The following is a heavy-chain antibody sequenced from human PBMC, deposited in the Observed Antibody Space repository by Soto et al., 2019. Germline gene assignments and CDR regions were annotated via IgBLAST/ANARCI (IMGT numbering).Heavy chain of an antibody. CDR3: ARGSPITIFGVVTAYNWFDP. CDR1: GGTFSSYA. V-gene: IGHV1-69*13. J-gene: IGHJ5*02. Sequence: SVKVSCKASGGTFSSYAISWVRQAPGQGLEWMGGIIPIFGTANYAQKFQGRVTITADESTSTAYMELSSLRSEDTAVYYCARGSPITIFGVVTAYNWFDPWGQGTLVTVSS. D-gene: IGHD3-3*01. CDR2: IIPIFGTA.